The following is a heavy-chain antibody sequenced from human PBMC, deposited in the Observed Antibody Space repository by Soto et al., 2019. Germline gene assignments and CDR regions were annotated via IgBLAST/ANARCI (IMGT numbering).Heavy chain of an antibody. D-gene: IGHD3-10*01. CDR1: EFTFSSYA. Sequence: EVQLLESGGGLVQPGGSLRLSCAASEFTFSSYAMSWVRHAPGKGLEWVSAISGSGGSTYYADSVKGRFTISRDNSKNTLYLQMNSLRAEDTAVYDCGNPADVLCFGERIFDYWGQGTLVTVSS. V-gene: IGHV3-23*01. J-gene: IGHJ4*02. CDR2: ISGSGGST. CDR3: GNPADVLCFGERIFDY.